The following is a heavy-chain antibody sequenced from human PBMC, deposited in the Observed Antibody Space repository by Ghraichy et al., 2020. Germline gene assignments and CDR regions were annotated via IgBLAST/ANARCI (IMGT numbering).Heavy chain of an antibody. V-gene: IGHV3-23*01. CDR1: GFTFSSYA. D-gene: IGHD6-19*01. J-gene: IGHJ3*02. CDR3: AKSRSSYSSGWVDAFDI. CDR2: ISGSGGST. Sequence: LSLTCAASGFTFSSYAMSWVRQAPGKGLEWVSAISGSGGSTYYADSVKGRFTISRDNSKNTLYLQMNSLRAEDTAVYYCAKSRSSYSSGWVDAFDIWGQGTMVTVSS.